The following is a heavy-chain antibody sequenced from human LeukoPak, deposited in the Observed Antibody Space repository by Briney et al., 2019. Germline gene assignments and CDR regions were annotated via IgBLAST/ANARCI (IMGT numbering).Heavy chain of an antibody. CDR3: ARPASIAARRQAFGI. Sequence: ASVKVSCKASGYTFTGYYMNWVRQAPGQGLEWMGWINPNSGGTNYAQKFQGRVTLTRDTSISTAYMELSRLISDDTAVYYCARPASIAARRQAFGIWGQGTMVTVSS. CDR1: GYTFTGYY. J-gene: IGHJ3*02. CDR2: INPNSGGT. V-gene: IGHV1-2*02. D-gene: IGHD6-6*01.